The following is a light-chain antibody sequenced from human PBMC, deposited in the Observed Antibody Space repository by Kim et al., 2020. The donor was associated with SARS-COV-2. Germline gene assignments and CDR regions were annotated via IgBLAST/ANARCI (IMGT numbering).Light chain of an antibody. Sequence: EIVMTQSPATLSVSPGERVTLSCRASQSVALLAWYQQKPGQAPRLVIHGASTRATGIPARFSGSGSETEFTLTISSLQSEDFAIYYCQQYNEWPSPFGQGTRLGIK. CDR1: QSVAL. CDR3: QQYNEWPSP. J-gene: IGKJ5*01. CDR2: GAS. V-gene: IGKV3-15*01.